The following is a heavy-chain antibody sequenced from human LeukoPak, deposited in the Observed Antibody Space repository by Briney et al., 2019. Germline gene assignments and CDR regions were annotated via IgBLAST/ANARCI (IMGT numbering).Heavy chain of an antibody. D-gene: IGHD3-9*01. CDR1: GFTFSNYA. J-gene: IGHJ4*02. V-gene: IGHV3-23*01. CDR2: VTGRGGST. CDR3: AKWGDFDILTGYYVSDF. Sequence: PGASLRLSCVASGFTFSNYAMSWVRQAPGKRLEWVSAVTGRGGSTYYADSVKGRFTISRDNSRNTLFLQMNSLRAEDTAICYCAKWGDFDILTGYYVSDFWGQGTLVTVSS.